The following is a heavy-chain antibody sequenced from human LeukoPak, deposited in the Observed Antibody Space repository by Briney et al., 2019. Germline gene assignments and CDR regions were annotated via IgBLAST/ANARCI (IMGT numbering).Heavy chain of an antibody. CDR1: GDSFSGYY. J-gene: IGHJ6*03. CDR3: ARGVSYYYFYMDV. V-gene: IGHV4-34*01. Sequence: SETLSLTCGVSGDSFSGYYWSWIRQPPGKGLEWMAEINDSGSTNFNPSLKSRLRISLDASKNQFSLTLSSVTAADTAVYYCARGVSYYYFYMDVWGNGTTVTVSS. CDR2: INDSGST.